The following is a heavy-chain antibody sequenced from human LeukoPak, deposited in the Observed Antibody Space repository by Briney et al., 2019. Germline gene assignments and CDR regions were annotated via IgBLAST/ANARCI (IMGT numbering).Heavy chain of an antibody. J-gene: IGHJ6*03. CDR3: AGLTVVTNYYYYCMDV. CDR1: GYTFTGYY. V-gene: IGHV1-69*06. D-gene: IGHD4-23*01. Sequence: SVKVSCKAFGYTFTGYYMHWVRQAPGQGLEWMGGIIPIFGTANYAQKFQGRVTITADKSTSTAYMELSSLRSEDTAVYYCAGLTVVTNYYYYCMDVWGKGTTVTVSS. CDR2: IIPIFGTA.